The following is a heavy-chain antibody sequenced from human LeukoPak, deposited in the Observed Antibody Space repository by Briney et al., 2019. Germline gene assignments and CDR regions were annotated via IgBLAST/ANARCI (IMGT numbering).Heavy chain of an antibody. J-gene: IGHJ3*02. CDR1: GGSISGYY. CDR2: IYYSGST. Sequence: PSETLSLSCTVTGGSISGYYWSWIRQPPGKGLEWIGYIYYSGSTNYNPSLKSRVTISVDTSKNQFSLKLSSVTAADTAVYYCARHKVRGPTGGAFDIWGQGTMVTVSS. CDR3: ARHKVRGPTGGAFDI. D-gene: IGHD1-14*01. V-gene: IGHV4-59*08.